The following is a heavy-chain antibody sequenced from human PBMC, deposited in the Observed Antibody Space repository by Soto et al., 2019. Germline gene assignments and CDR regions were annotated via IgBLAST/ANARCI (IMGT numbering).Heavy chain of an antibody. CDR2: IYWDDSE. Sequence: QITLKESGPTLVKPTQTLTLTCTFSGFSLSTSGVGVGWIRQPPGKALEWLALIYWDDSERYSPSLKSRLTXTXDASENQLVLTLTNMDPVDTATYCCTHTLRWLYFALWVRGALVAVSS. CDR1: GFSLSTSGVG. V-gene: IGHV2-5*02. CDR3: THTLRWLYFAL. D-gene: IGHD3-22*01. J-gene: IGHJ2*01.